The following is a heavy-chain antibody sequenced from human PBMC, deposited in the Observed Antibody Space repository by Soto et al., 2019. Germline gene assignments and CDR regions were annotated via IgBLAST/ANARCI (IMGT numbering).Heavy chain of an antibody. CDR3: AREKSGDFWSGYLYYYGMDV. CDR1: GYTFTGYY. D-gene: IGHD3-3*01. CDR2: INPNSGGT. J-gene: IGHJ6*02. V-gene: IGHV1-2*02. Sequence: ASVKVSCKASGYTFTGYYMHWVRQAPGQGLEWMGWINPNSGGTNYAQKFQGRVTMTRDTSVSTAYMELSRLRSDDTAVYYCAREKSGDFWSGYLYYYGMDVWGQGTTVTVSS.